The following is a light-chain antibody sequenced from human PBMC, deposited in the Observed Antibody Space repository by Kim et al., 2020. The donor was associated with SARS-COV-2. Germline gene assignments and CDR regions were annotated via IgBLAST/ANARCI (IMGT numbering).Light chain of an antibody. CDR3: QQSYRSPLT. CDR2: ATS. CDR1: QSTSTY. Sequence: ASGGDRVIITCRASQSTSTYLNWYQQKPGEAPKVLIYATSSLQSGVPSRFSGSGSGTDFTLTISSLQPEDFATYSCQQSYRSPLTFGGGTKVDIK. V-gene: IGKV1-39*01. J-gene: IGKJ4*01.